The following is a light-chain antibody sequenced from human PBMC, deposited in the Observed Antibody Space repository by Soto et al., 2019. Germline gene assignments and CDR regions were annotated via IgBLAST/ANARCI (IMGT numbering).Light chain of an antibody. J-gene: IGLJ1*01. CDR3: CSYAGSYTFV. V-gene: IGLV2-11*01. CDR1: SSDVGGYNY. Sequence: QSALTQPRSVSESPGQSVTISCTGTSSDVGGYNYVSWYQQHPGKAPKLMIYDVSKRPSGVPDRFSGSKSGHTASLTISGLQAEDEADYYCCSYAGSYTFVFGTGTKLTV. CDR2: DVS.